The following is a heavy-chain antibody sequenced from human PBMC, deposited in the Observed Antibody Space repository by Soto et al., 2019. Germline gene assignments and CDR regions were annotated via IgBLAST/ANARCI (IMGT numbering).Heavy chain of an antibody. CDR1: SGSISSSNW. D-gene: IGHD3-10*01. Sequence: QVQLQESGPGLVKPSGTLSLTCAVSSGSISSSNWWSWVRQPPGKGLEWIGEIYHSGSNNYNPSLKSRVTISVDKSKNQCSLKLSSVTAADKAVYYCSRDVRGFQNNWFDPWGQGTLVTVSS. V-gene: IGHV4-4*02. J-gene: IGHJ5*02. CDR3: SRDVRGFQNNWFDP. CDR2: IYHSGSN.